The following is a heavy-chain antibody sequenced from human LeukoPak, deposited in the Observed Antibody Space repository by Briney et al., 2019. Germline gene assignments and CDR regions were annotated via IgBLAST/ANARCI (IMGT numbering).Heavy chain of an antibody. CDR2: IYYSGST. D-gene: IGHD3-22*01. Sequence: SETLSLTCTVSGGSISSSSYYWGWIRQPPGKGLEWIGSIYYSGSTYYNPSLKSRVTISVDTSNNQFSLKLSSVTAADTAVYYCASGYYYDSSGHYDYWGQGTLVTVSS. CDR3: ASGYYYDSSGHYDY. J-gene: IGHJ4*02. V-gene: IGHV4-39*01. CDR1: GGSISSSSYY.